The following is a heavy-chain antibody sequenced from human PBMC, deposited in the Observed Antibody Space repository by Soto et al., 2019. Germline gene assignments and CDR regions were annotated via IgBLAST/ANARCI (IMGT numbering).Heavy chain of an antibody. CDR2: INPTDGST. Sequence: ASVKVSYKASGYTFTSYYMHWVRQAPGQGLEWMGIINPTDGSTLYAQKFQGRVIVTRDTSTSTVYMDLSSLRSEDTAVYYCAREYCSGGSCRPDPWGQGTLVTVSS. CDR3: AREYCSGGSCRPDP. D-gene: IGHD2-15*01. V-gene: IGHV1-46*03. J-gene: IGHJ5*02. CDR1: GYTFTSYY.